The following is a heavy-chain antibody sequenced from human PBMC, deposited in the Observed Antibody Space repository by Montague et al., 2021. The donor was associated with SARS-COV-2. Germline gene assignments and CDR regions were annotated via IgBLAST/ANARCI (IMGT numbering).Heavy chain of an antibody. V-gene: IGHV4-39*07. CDR2: VDYSGLT. CDR1: RDSISSHNYF. Sequence: SETLSLTCTVSRDSISSHNYFWAWIRQPPGKGLEWIGSVDYSGLTFYNPSLESRVTISVDTSKKQFSLKVNSVTAADTAVYYCAKDGGALCWGTFDIWGQGTMVTVSS. D-gene: IGHD3-16*01. CDR3: AKDGGALCWGTFDI. J-gene: IGHJ3*02.